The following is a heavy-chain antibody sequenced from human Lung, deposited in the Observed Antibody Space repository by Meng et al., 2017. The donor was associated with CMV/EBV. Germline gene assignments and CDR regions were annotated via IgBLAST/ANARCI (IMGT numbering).Heavy chain of an antibody. V-gene: IGHV3-7*01. CDR2: IKEDGSEK. J-gene: IGHJ6*02. D-gene: IGHD5-18*01. Sequence: GGSMRLXXAASTFTFNDYWMSWVRQAPGKGLEWVANIKEDGSEKYYVDSVKGRFTISRDNAKNSLYLQMYSLRDEDTAVYYCARARGYGPRYYGMDVWGQGXTVTVSS. CDR1: TFTFNDYW. CDR3: ARARGYGPRYYGMDV.